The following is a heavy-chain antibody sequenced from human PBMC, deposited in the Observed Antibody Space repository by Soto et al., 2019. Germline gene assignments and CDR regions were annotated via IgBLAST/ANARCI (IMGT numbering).Heavy chain of an antibody. J-gene: IGHJ4*02. CDR3: VRGQYYFDY. CDR1: GYIFNTYY. Sequence: ASVKVSCKASGYIFNTYYITWVRQAPGQGLEWMGWISAYNGNTNYAQKLQGRVTMTTDTSTSTAYMELRSLRSDDTAVYYCVRGQYYFDYWGQGTLVTVSS. D-gene: IGHD4-4*01. V-gene: IGHV1-18*01. CDR2: ISAYNGNT.